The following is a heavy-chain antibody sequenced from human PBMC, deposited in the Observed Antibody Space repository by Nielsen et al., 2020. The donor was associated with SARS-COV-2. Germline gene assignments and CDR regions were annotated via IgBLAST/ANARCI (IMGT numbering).Heavy chain of an antibody. J-gene: IGHJ6*02. Sequence: ASVKVSCKASGYTFTSYDINWVRQATGQGLEWMGGINPNSGGTNYAQKFQGRVTMTRDTSISTAYLDLGRLRSDDTAVYYCARVGRVTRFLEWLPDWDYYGMDVWGQGTTVTVSS. CDR1: GYTFTSYD. CDR3: ARVGRVTRFLEWLPDWDYYGMDV. D-gene: IGHD3-3*01. V-gene: IGHV1-2*02. CDR2: INPNSGGT.